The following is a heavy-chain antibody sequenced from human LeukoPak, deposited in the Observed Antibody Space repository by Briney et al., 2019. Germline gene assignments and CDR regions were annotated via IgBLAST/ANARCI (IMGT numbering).Heavy chain of an antibody. J-gene: IGHJ4*02. CDR3: ARIPTVTTNFDY. D-gene: IGHD4-17*01. CDR2: ISYDGSNK. CDR1: GFTFSSYA. Sequence: GGSLRLSCAASGFTFSSYAMHWVRQAPGKGLEGVAVISYDGSNKYYADSVKGRFTISRDNSKNTLYLQMNSLRAEDTAVYYCARIPTVTTNFDYWGQGTLVTVSS. V-gene: IGHV3-30*04.